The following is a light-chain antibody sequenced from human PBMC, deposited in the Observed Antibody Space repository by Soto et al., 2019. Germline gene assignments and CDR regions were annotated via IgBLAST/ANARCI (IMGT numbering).Light chain of an antibody. J-gene: IGKJ2*01. CDR2: GAS. CDR1: QSIRSDY. Sequence: EIVLTQSPGTLSLSPGERATLSCRASQSIRSDYLAWYHQKPGQAPRLLISGASNRASGVPDRFSGSGSGTDFTLTITRLEPEDFAVYYCQQFGGSPPYTFGQGTKVEIK. V-gene: IGKV3-20*01. CDR3: QQFGGSPPYT.